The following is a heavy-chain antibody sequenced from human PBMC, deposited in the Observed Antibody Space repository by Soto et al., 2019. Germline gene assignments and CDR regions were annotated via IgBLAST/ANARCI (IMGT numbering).Heavy chain of an antibody. V-gene: IGHV1-18*04. D-gene: IGHD6-13*01. Sequence: GASVKVSCKASGYTFTSYGISWVRQAPGQGLEWMGWISAYNGNTNYAQKLQGRVTMTTDTSTSTAYMELRSLRSDDTAVYYCARDLPGDWASWQQLVNFDYWGQGTLVTVSS. CDR2: ISAYNGNT. J-gene: IGHJ4*02. CDR3: ARDLPGDWASWQQLVNFDY. CDR1: GYTFTSYG.